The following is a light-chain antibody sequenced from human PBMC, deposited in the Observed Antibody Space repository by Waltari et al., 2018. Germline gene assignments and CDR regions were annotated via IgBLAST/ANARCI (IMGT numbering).Light chain of an antibody. V-gene: IGLV3-1*01. J-gene: IGLJ1*01. CDR1: QLGHQY. CDR3: QAWDSSPYV. Sequence: SSALTQPPSVSVSPGQTASITCSGDQLGHQYASWYQQKPGQSPLLVIYEDNKRPSGIPERFACSSSGNTAALTLSGTQALDEADYYCQAWDSSPYVFGTGTKVTVL. CDR2: EDN.